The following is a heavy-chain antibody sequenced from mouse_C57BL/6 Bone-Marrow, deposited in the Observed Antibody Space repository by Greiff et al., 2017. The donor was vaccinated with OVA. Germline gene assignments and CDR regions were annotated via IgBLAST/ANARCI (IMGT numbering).Heavy chain of an antibody. J-gene: IGHJ1*03. CDR2: INPNNGGT. D-gene: IGHD1-1*01. V-gene: IGHV1-18*01. CDR3: ARDPSYYGGSYWYLDV. CDR1: GYTFTDYN. Sequence: VQLQQSGPELVKPGASVKIPCKASGYTFTDYNMDWVKQSHGKSLEWIGDINPNNGGTIYNQKFKGKATLTVDKSSSTAYMELRSLTSEDTAVYYCARDPSYYGGSYWYLDVWGTGTTVTVSS.